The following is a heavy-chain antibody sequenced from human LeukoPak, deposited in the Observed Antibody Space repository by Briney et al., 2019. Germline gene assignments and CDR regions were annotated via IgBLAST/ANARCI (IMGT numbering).Heavy chain of an antibody. CDR3: AKDHVGLLWLGEFSIFDY. CDR1: GFTVSSNY. Sequence: GGSLRLSCAASGFTVSSNYMSWVRQAPGKGLEWVSVIYSGGSTYYADSVKGRFTISRDNSKNTLYLQMNSLRAEDTAVYYCAKDHVGLLWLGEFSIFDYWGQGTLVTVSS. D-gene: IGHD3-10*01. J-gene: IGHJ4*02. CDR2: IYSGGST. V-gene: IGHV3-53*05.